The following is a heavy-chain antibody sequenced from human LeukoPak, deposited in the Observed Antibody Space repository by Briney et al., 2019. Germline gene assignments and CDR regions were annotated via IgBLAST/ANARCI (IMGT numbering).Heavy chain of an antibody. Sequence: PSETPSLTCTVSGGSISSDYWSWIRQPPGKGLEWIGYIYYSGSTNYNPSLKSRVTISVDTSKNQFSLKLYSVTAADTAVYYCARNGGYDWGFDYWGQGTLVTVSS. CDR3: ARNGGYDWGFDY. CDR1: GGSISSDY. CDR2: IYYSGST. J-gene: IGHJ4*02. V-gene: IGHV4-59*01. D-gene: IGHD5-12*01.